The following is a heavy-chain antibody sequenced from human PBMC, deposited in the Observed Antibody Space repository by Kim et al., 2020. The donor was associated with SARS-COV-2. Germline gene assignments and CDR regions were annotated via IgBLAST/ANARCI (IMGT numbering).Heavy chain of an antibody. CDR2: IIPIFGTA. D-gene: IGHD2-15*01. V-gene: IGHV1-69*13. CDR3: AASGYCSGGSCYPRYYYYGMDV. Sequence: SVKVSCKASGGTFSSYAISWVRQAPGQGLEWMGGIIPIFGTANYAQKFQGRVTITADESTSTAYMELSSLRSEDTAVYYCAASGYCSGGSCYPRYYYYGMDVWGQGTTVTVSS. CDR1: GGTFSSYA. J-gene: IGHJ6*02.